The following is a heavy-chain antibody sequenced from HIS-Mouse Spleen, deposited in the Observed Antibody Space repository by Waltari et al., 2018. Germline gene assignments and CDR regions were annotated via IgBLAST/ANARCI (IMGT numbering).Heavy chain of an antibody. J-gene: IGHJ2*01. CDR1: GGSISSSSYS. CDR3: AREIPYSSSWYDWYFDL. D-gene: IGHD6-13*01. CDR2: IYYSGST. Sequence: QLQLQESGPGLVQPSETLSRTCTVPGGSISSSSYSRGWIRQPPGKGLEWIGSIYYSGSTYYNPSLKSRVTISVDTSKNQFSLKLSSVTAADTAVYYCAREIPYSSSWYDWYFDLWGRGTLVTVSS. V-gene: IGHV4-39*07.